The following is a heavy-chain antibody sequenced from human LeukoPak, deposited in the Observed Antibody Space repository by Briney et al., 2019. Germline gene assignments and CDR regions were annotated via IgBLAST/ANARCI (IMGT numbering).Heavy chain of an antibody. V-gene: IGHV3-53*01. CDR3: ARAFVDVDNGDFYRAQYFDY. CDR1: GFTVSSSY. Sequence: GGSLRLSCAASGFTVSSSYMSWVRQAPGKGLEWVSNIYSGGATYYADSVEGRFTISRENTKNTLYLQMNDSIGEDTAVYYCARAFVDVDNGDFYRAQYFDYWGQGTLVTVSS. D-gene: IGHD2-21*01. CDR2: IYSGGAT. J-gene: IGHJ4*02.